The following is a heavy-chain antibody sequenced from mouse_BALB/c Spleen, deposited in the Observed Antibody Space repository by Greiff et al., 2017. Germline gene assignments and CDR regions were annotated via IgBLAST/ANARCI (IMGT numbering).Heavy chain of an antibody. Sequence: QVQLQQPGAELVKPGASVKLSCKASGYTFTSYWMHWVKQRPGQGLEWIGEIDPSDSYTNYNQKFKGKATLTVDKSSSTAYMQLSSLTSEDSAVYYCASPYGFYWGQGTTLTVSS. CDR3: ASPYGFY. D-gene: IGHD2-2*01. CDR2: IDPSDSYT. J-gene: IGHJ2*01. CDR1: GYTFTSYW. V-gene: IGHV1-69*02.